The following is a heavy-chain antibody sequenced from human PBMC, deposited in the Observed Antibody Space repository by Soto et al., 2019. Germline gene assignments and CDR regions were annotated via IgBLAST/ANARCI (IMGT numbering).Heavy chain of an antibody. D-gene: IGHD5-12*01. J-gene: IGHJ3*02. CDR3: ARRGYGGYGGGDAFDI. CDR2: IDPSDSYT. CDR1: GYSFTIYC. Sequence: GESLKISCKGSGYSFTIYCISWVLQMPWKGLEWMGRIDPSDSYTNYSPSFQGHVTISADKSVSTAYLQWSSLKAPDTAMYYCARRGYGGYGGGDAFDIWGQGTMVTVSS. V-gene: IGHV5-10-1*01.